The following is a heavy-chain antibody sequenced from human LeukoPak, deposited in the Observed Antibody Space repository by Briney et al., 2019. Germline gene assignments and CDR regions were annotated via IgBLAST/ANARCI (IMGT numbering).Heavy chain of an antibody. Sequence: SETLSLTCAVSGGSISSSSYYWGWIRQPPGKGLEWIGSIFYSGSTYYNPSLKSRVTISVDTSKNQFSLKLSSVTAADTAVYYCARDYSSGYYSSFDSWGQGTLVTVSS. CDR1: GGSISSSSYY. J-gene: IGHJ4*02. CDR2: IFYSGST. CDR3: ARDYSSGYYSSFDS. D-gene: IGHD3-22*01. V-gene: IGHV4-39*07.